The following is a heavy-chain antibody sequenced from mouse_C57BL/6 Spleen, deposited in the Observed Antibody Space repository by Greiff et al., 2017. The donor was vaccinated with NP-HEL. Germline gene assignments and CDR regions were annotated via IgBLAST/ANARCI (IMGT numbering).Heavy chain of an antibody. CDR1: GFTFSDAW. CDR2: IRNKANNPAT. J-gene: IGHJ4*01. Sequence: EVKLMESGGGLVQPGGSMKLSCAASGFTFSDAWMDWVRQSPEKGLEWVAEIRNKANNPATYYAESVKGRFTISRDDSKSSVYLQMNSLRAEDTGIYYCTKLTGRAMDYWGQGTSVTVSS. CDR3: TKLTGRAMDY. V-gene: IGHV6-6*01. D-gene: IGHD4-1*01.